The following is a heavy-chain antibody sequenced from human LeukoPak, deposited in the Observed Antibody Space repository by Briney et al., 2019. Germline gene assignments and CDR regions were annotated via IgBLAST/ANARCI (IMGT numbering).Heavy chain of an antibody. Sequence: PGGSLRLXCAASRFTFSRYSMNWVRLAPGKGLEWVSYISSSSSTMYYADSAKGRFTISRDSAKNSLYLQMNSLRVEDTAVYYCARDPYSGYDLQAFDYWGQGTLVTVSS. CDR3: ARDPYSGYDLQAFDY. J-gene: IGHJ4*02. CDR2: ISSSSSTM. D-gene: IGHD5-12*01. CDR1: RFTFSRYS. V-gene: IGHV3-48*01.